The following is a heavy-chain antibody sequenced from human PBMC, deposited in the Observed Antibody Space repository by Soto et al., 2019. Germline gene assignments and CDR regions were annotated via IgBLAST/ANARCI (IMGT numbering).Heavy chain of an antibody. J-gene: IGHJ5*02. CDR3: ATKSCRGGSCYSWRFDN. V-gene: IGHV1-69*01. CDR1: GDSFSNFA. D-gene: IGHD2-15*01. Sequence: QVQLVQSGAEVREPGSSVKVSCKASGDSFSNFAISWVRQAPGQGLEWMGGITPVFGRPNYAQNFKGRASITADESTGTAFMGLTSLRSEDTAVYYCATKSCRGGSCYSWRFDNWGQGTLITVSS. CDR2: ITPVFGRP.